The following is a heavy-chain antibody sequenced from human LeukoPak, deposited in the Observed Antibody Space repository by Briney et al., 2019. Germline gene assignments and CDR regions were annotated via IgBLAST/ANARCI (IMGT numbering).Heavy chain of an antibody. V-gene: IGHV4-4*07. CDR1: SGSINGHY. J-gene: IGHJ4*02. CDR3: ARDQYFDFWSSNATPYYFDY. Sequence: PSETLSLTCTVTSGSINGHYWSWIRQPAGQEMQWIGRIYTSGATNYNPSFKSRVTMSIDTSKKEFTLKLTSVTAADTAVYYCARDQYFDFWSSNATPYYFDYWGPGSRVTVSS. CDR2: IYTSGAT. D-gene: IGHD3-3*01.